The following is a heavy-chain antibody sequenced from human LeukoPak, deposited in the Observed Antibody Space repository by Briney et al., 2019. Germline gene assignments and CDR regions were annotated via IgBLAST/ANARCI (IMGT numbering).Heavy chain of an antibody. CDR2: IIPIFGTA. CDR1: GGTFSSYA. Sequence: SAKVSCKXSGGTFSSYAISWVRQAPGQGLERMGRIIPIFGTANYAQKFQGRVTITTDESTSTAYMELSSLRSEDTAVYYCARDLNPFNWGDDAFDIWGQGTMVTVSS. J-gene: IGHJ3*02. D-gene: IGHD7-27*01. V-gene: IGHV1-69*05. CDR3: ARDLNPFNWGDDAFDI.